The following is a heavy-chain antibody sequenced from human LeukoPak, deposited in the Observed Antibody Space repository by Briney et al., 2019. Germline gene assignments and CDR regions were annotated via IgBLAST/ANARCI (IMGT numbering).Heavy chain of an antibody. Sequence: GGSLRLSCAASGFTFSSYGMHWVRQAPGKGLEWVAVISYDGSNKYCADSVKGRFTISRDNSKNTLYLQMNSLRAEDTAVYYCASEWGPYNWFDPWGQGTLVTVSS. V-gene: IGHV3-30*03. CDR3: ASEWGPYNWFDP. J-gene: IGHJ5*02. CDR1: GFTFSSYG. CDR2: ISYDGSNK. D-gene: IGHD1-26*01.